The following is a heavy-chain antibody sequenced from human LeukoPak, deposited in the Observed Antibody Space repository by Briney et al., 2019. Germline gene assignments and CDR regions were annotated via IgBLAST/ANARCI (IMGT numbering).Heavy chain of an antibody. CDR3: AREVFTIFGVVIRNDYGWFDP. V-gene: IGHV3-20*01. CDR2: INWNGGST. CDR1: GFTFDDYG. D-gene: IGHD3-3*01. J-gene: IGHJ5*02. Sequence: GGSLRLSCAASGFTFDDYGMSWVRQAPGKGLEWVSGINWNGGSTGYADSVKGRFTISRDNAKNSLYLQMNSLRAEDTALYHCAREVFTIFGVVIRNDYGWFDPWGQGTPVTVSS.